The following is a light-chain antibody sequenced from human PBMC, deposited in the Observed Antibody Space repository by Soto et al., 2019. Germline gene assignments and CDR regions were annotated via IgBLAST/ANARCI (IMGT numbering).Light chain of an antibody. CDR1: SSDVGGYNY. J-gene: IGLJ1*01. V-gene: IGLV2-14*03. CDR2: AVS. CDR3: SSFTSSTTYV. Sequence: QSALTQPASVSGSPGQSITISCTGTSSDVGGYNYVSWYQHHPGKAPKLMIYAVSNRPSGVSNRFSGTKSGNTASLTISGLQAEDEAEYYCSSFTSSTTYVFGTGTKVTVL.